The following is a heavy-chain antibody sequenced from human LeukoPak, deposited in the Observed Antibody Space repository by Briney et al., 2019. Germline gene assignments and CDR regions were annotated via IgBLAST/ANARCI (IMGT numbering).Heavy chain of an antibody. CDR2: IYTSGST. D-gene: IGHD3-22*01. J-gene: IGHJ3*02. Sequence: SETLSLTCTVSGGSISSYYWSWIRQPVGNGLEWIGRIYTSGSTNYNPSLKSRVTMSVDTSKNQFSLKLSSVTAADTAVYYCAREPNYYDGVDIWGQGTMVTVSS. CDR1: GGSISSYY. V-gene: IGHV4-4*07. CDR3: AREPNYYDGVDI.